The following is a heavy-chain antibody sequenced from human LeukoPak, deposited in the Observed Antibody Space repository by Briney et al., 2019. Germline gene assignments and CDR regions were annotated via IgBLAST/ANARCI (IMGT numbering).Heavy chain of an antibody. CDR2: IYYSGST. CDR3: AREVKGITLVRGAVYGMDV. CDR1: GGSISSYY. J-gene: IGHJ6*02. V-gene: IGHV4-59*01. D-gene: IGHD3-10*01. Sequence: SETLSLTCTVSGGSISSYYWSWIRQPPGKGLEWIGYIYYSGSTNYNPSLKSRVTISVDTSKNQFSLKLSSVTAADTAVYYCAREVKGITLVRGAVYGMDVWGQGTTVTVSS.